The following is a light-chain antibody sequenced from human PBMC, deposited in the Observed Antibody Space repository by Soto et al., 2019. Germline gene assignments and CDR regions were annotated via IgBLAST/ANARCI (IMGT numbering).Light chain of an antibody. J-gene: IGKJ2*01. V-gene: IGKV1-5*01. CDR1: QTVSSW. Sequence: DIQMTQSPSTLSASVGDRVTITCRASQTVSSWLAWYQQKPGKAPKLLIFDASSLESGVPSSFSGSGSGTEFTLTISSLQPDDFATYYCQQYYSYPYTFGQGTKV. CDR3: QQYYSYPYT. CDR2: DAS.